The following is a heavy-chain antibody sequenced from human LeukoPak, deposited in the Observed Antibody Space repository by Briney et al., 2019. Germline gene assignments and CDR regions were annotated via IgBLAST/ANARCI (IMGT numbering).Heavy chain of an antibody. J-gene: IGHJ4*02. V-gene: IGHV3-23*01. Sequence: GGSLRLSCAASGFTFSSYAMSWVRQAPGKGREWVSAISGSGGSTYYADSVKGRFAISRDNSKNTLYLKMNSLRAEDTAVYYCAKDSNPFTGIVGAAPFDYWGQGTLVTVSS. CDR3: AKDSNPFTGIVGAAPFDY. D-gene: IGHD1-26*01. CDR2: ISGSGGST. CDR1: GFTFSSYA.